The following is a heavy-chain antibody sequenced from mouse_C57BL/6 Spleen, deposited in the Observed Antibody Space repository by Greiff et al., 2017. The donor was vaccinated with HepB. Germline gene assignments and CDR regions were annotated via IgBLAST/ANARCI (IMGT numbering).Heavy chain of an antibody. CDR3: APYYYGSYFDY. D-gene: IGHD1-1*01. CDR1: GYTFTDYY. J-gene: IGHJ2*01. Sequence: EVQLQQSGPELVKPGASVKISCKASGYTFTDYYMNWVKQSHGKSLEWIGDINPNNGGTSYNQKFKGKATLTVDKSSSTAYMELRSLTSEDSAVYYCAPYYYGSYFDYWGQGTTLTVSS. CDR2: INPNNGGT. V-gene: IGHV1-26*01.